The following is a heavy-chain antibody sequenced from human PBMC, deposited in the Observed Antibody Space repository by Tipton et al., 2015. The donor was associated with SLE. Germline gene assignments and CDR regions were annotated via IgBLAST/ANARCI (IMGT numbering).Heavy chain of an antibody. CDR1: GGSIGSSSYY. Sequence: TLSLTCTVSGGSIGSSSYYWGWIRQPPGKGLEWIGSIYYSGSTYYNPSLKSRVTISVDASKNQFSLKLSSVTAADTAVYYCAREEGRGPFDYWGQGTLVTVSS. CDR2: IYYSGST. D-gene: IGHD3-10*01. J-gene: IGHJ4*02. V-gene: IGHV4-39*07. CDR3: AREEGRGPFDY.